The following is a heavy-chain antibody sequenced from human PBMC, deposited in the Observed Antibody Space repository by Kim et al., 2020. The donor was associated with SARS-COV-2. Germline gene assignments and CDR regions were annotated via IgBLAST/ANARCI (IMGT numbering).Heavy chain of an antibody. CDR1: GFTFRNAY. D-gene: IGHD3-3*01. Sequence: GGSLRLSCAASGFTFRNAYMNWVRQIPGKGLEWVGRIKTTSEGAPTEYAAPVEGRFTISRDDPKNTLYLEMNGLKTEDTAVYYCIAFGNRWGQGTLFTVS. CDR3: IAFGNR. V-gene: IGHV3-15*01. CDR2: IKTTSEGAPT. J-gene: IGHJ4*02.